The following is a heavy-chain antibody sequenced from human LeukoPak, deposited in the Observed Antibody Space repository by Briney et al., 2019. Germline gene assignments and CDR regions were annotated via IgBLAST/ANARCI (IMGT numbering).Heavy chain of an antibody. CDR1: GGSFSGYY. Sequence: SETLSLTCAVYGGSFSGYYWSWIRQPPGKGLEWIGEINHSGSTNYNPSLKSGVTISVDTSKNQFSLKLSSVTAADTAVYYCARGLVLNGASYYFDYWGQGTLVTVSS. CDR2: INHSGST. J-gene: IGHJ4*02. D-gene: IGHD2-8*02. V-gene: IGHV4-34*01. CDR3: ARGLVLNGASYYFDY.